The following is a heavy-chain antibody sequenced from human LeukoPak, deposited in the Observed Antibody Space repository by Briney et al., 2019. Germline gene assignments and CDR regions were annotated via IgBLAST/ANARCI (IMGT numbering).Heavy chain of an antibody. J-gene: IGHJ4*02. CDR2: INHSGST. CDR1: GGSFSGYY. V-gene: IGHV4-34*01. CDR3: ARVGVEMATIPYFDY. D-gene: IGHD5-24*01. Sequence: SETLSLTCSVYGGSFSGYYWSWIRQPPGKGLEWIGEINHSGSTNYNPSLKSRVTISVDTSKNQFSLKLSSVTAADTAVYYCARVGVEMATIPYFDYWGQGTLVTVSS.